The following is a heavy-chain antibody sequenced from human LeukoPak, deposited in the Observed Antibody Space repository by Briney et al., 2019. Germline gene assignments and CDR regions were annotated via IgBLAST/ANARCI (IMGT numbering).Heavy chain of an antibody. D-gene: IGHD2-2*01. Sequence: SETLSLTCSVSGGSISKSSYYWGWIRQPPGKGLEWIGSIYHSGSSHYNPSLKSRATISVDTSKNQLSLNLSSVTAADTAVYYCAIMDISSCSSTSCYYYMDVWGKGTAVTVSS. J-gene: IGHJ6*03. CDR1: GGSISKSSYY. CDR2: IYHSGSS. CDR3: AIMDISSCSSTSCYYYMDV. V-gene: IGHV4-39*01.